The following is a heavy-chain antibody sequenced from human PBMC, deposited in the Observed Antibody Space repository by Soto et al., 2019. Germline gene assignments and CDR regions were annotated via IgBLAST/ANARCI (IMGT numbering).Heavy chain of an antibody. J-gene: IGHJ4*02. CDR1: GYSISSGYY. V-gene: IGHV4-38-2*01. Sequence: SETLSLTCAVSGYSISSGYYWGWIRQPPGKGLEWIGSIYHSGSTYYNPPLKSRVTISVDTSKNQFSLKLSSVTAADTAVYYCARVGSGSYYGYYFDYWGQGTLVTVSS. CDR3: ARVGSGSYYGYYFDY. CDR2: IYHSGST. D-gene: IGHD3-10*01.